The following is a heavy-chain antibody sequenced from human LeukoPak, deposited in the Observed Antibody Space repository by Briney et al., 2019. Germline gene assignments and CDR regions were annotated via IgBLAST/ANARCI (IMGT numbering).Heavy chain of an antibody. Sequence: PGGSLRLSCAASGFTFSSYAMSWVRQAPGKGLEWVSAISGSGGSTYYADSVKGRFTISRDNSKNTLYLQMNSLRPDDTAVYYCAQDRAESDFGAWGQGTLVTVSA. CDR2: ISGSGGST. CDR1: GFTFSSYA. CDR3: AQDRAESDFGA. V-gene: IGHV3-23*01. J-gene: IGHJ4*02.